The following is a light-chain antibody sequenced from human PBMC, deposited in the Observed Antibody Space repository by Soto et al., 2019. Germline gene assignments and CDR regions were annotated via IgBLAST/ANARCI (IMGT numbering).Light chain of an antibody. CDR3: QQYGRSGT. V-gene: IGKV3-20*01. CDR2: AAS. CDR1: QTLSINS. Sequence: EVVLTQSPDTLSLSPGERATLFCMAIQTLSINSLAWYQQKPGQAPRLLIYAASTRDTGIPDRFSGSGSGTDFSLTIRRLEPDDFAVYYCQQYGRSGTFGQGTKVDIK. J-gene: IGKJ1*01.